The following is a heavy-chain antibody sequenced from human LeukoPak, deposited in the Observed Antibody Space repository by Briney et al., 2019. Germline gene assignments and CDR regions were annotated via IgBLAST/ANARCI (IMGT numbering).Heavy chain of an antibody. Sequence: SETLSLTCTVSGGSISSYYWSWIRQPPGKGLEWTGYIYYSGSTNYNPSLKSRVTISLDTPKNQFSLKLTSVTAADTAVYYCARWYSSSWYNWFDSWGQGTLVTVSS. CDR3: ARWYSSSWYNWFDS. CDR2: IYYSGST. J-gene: IGHJ5*01. D-gene: IGHD6-13*01. CDR1: GGSISSYY. V-gene: IGHV4-59*01.